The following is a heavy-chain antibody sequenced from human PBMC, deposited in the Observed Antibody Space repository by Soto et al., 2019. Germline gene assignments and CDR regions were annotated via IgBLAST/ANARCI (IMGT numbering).Heavy chain of an antibody. Sequence: VGSLRLSCAASGFTFSNAWMNWISQAKGKGLEWVGRIKSKTDGGTTDYAAPVKGRFTISRDDSKNTLYLQMNSLKTDYSAVYYCTTDLGGTTYDYWGQGTLVTVSS. D-gene: IGHD1-1*01. J-gene: IGHJ4*02. CDR2: IKSKTDGGTT. V-gene: IGHV3-15*07. CDR3: TTDLGGTTYDY. CDR1: GFTFSNAW.